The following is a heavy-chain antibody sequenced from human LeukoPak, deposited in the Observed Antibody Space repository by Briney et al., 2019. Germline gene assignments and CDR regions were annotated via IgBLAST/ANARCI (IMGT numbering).Heavy chain of an antibody. CDR3: ARDSIHYYDSSGYSGAFDI. Sequence: SSETLSLTCTVSGGSISSYYWSWIRQPPGKGRGWVGYIYYSGSTNYNPSFKSRVTISGETSKKKFSLKLSSVTAADTAVYYCARDSIHYYDSSGYSGAFDIWGRGTMVTVSS. V-gene: IGHV4-59*01. J-gene: IGHJ3*02. CDR1: GGSISSYY. CDR2: IYYSGST. D-gene: IGHD3-22*01.